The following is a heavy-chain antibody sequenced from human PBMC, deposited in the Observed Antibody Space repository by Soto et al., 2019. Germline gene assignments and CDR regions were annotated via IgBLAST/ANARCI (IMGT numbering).Heavy chain of an antibody. J-gene: IGHJ6*02. D-gene: IGHD6-19*01. Sequence: QVQLLQSGAEVKKPGSSVRVSCEASGGTFRTYAISWVRQAPGQGLEWMGEIIPIFGKVNYAQKFQGRVTITADXSXTXVXXDRRSLTSEDTALYYCAKGAVAGTPTSYYYYGMDVWGQGTTVTVS. CDR2: IIPIFGKV. CDR1: GGTFRTYA. V-gene: IGHV1-69*12. CDR3: AKGAVAGTPTSYYYYGMDV.